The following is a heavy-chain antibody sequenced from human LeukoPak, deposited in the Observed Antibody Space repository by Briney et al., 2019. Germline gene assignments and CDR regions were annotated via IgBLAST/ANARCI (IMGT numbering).Heavy chain of an antibody. J-gene: IGHJ5*02. CDR2: IYPGDSDI. D-gene: IGHD2-15*01. CDR1: GYSFSNYW. CDR3: ARQEYCSGGSCYTWFDP. Sequence: GESLKISCKGSGYSFSNYWIGWVRHMPGKGLEWMWMIYPGDSDIRYSPSFQGQVTISADKSISTAYLQWSSLKASDTAMYYCARQEYCSGGSCYTWFDPWGQGTLVTVSS. V-gene: IGHV5-51*01.